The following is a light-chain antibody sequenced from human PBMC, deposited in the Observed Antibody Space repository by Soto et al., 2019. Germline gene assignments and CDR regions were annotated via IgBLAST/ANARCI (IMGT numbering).Light chain of an antibody. J-gene: IGKJ1*01. V-gene: IGKV3-20*01. CDR1: QSVSSSY. CDR2: VAS. CDR3: QQYCSSPPWT. Sequence: EIVLTQSPGTLSLSPGERATLSCRASQSVSSSYLAWYQQKPGQAPRLLIYVASSRATGIPDRFSGSGSGTDFTLTISRLEPEDCAVYYCQQYCSSPPWTFGQGTKVEIK.